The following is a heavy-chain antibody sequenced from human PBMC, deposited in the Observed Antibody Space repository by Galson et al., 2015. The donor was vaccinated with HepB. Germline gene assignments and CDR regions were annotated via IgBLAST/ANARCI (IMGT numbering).Heavy chain of an antibody. CDR2: IIPILGIA. J-gene: IGHJ3*02. D-gene: IGHD3-22*01. CDR3: ARDDYYDSSGYYRNGAFDI. CDR1: GGTFSSYA. V-gene: IGHV1-69*04. Sequence: SVKVSCKASGGTFSSYAISWVRQAPGQGLEWMGRIIPILGIANYAQKFQGRVTITADKSTSTAYMELSSLRSEDTAVYYRARDDYYDSSGYYRNGAFDIWGQGTMVTVSS.